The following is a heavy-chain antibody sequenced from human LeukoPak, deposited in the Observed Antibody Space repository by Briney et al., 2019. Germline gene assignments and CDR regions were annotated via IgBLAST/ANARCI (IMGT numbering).Heavy chain of an antibody. CDR3: ARGGVGATTYVWFDP. CDR2: INPSGGST. Sequence: ASVKVSCKASGYTFTGYYIHWVRQAPGQGLECMGIINPSGGSTSYAQKFQGRVTMTGDMSTSTVYMELSSLRSEDTAVYYCARGGVGATTYVWFDPWGQGTLVTVSS. V-gene: IGHV1-46*01. CDR1: GYTFTGYY. J-gene: IGHJ5*02. D-gene: IGHD1-26*01.